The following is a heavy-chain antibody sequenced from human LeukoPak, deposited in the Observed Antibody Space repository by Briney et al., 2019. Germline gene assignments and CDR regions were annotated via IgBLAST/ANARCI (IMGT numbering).Heavy chain of an antibody. CDR1: GYTFTGYY. CDR2: INPNSGGT. V-gene: IGHV1-2*02. J-gene: IGHJ4*02. D-gene: IGHD1-1*01. Sequence: ASVKVSCKASGYTFTGYYMHWVRQAPGQGLEWMGWINPNSGGTNYAQKFQGRVTMTRDTSISTAYMELSRLRSDDTAVYYCAKDEGPIINNWYRQYWGQGTLVTVSS. CDR3: AKDEGPIINNWYRQY.